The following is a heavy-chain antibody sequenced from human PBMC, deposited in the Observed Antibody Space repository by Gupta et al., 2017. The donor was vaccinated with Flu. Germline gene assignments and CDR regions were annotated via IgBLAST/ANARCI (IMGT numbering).Heavy chain of an antibody. V-gene: IGHV1-3*01. Sequence: QVHLVQSGTEVRKPGASVKVSCKGPESTFIQYAIYWVRQAPGQGLEWIGRINAVDGDTRYSQKFQGRVTITTDTSANTDYMELSSLTFEDTAVYYCARGASYCSKGACTWGYYFQSWGQGTLVTVSS. J-gene: IGHJ4*02. D-gene: IGHD2-2*01. CDR3: ARGASYCSKGACTWGYYFQS. CDR2: INAVDGDT. CDR1: ESTFIQYA.